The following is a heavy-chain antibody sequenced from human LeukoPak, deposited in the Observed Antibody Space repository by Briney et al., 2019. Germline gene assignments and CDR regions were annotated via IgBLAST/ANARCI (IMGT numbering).Heavy chain of an antibody. J-gene: IGHJ4*02. Sequence: SETLSLTCAVYGGSFSGYYWSWIRQPPGKGLEWIGEINHSGSTNYNPSLKSRVTISVDTSKNQFSLKLSSVTAADTAVYYCAIRSYRLDYWGQGTLVTVSS. CDR1: GGSFSGYY. CDR3: AIRSYRLDY. V-gene: IGHV4-34*01. D-gene: IGHD1-26*01. CDR2: INHSGST.